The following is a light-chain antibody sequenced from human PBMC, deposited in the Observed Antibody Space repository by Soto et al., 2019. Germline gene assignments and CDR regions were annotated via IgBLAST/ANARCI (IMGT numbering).Light chain of an antibody. CDR2: DVS. V-gene: IGLV2-14*01. J-gene: IGLJ2*01. CDR1: SSDVGGYNY. Sequence: QSVLPQPASVSGSPGQSIPISCTGTSSDVGGYNYVSWYQQHPGKAPKLMIYDVSNRPSGVSNRFSGSKSGNTASLTISGLQAEDEADYYCSSYTSSSTRVFGGGTKLTVL. CDR3: SSYTSSSTRV.